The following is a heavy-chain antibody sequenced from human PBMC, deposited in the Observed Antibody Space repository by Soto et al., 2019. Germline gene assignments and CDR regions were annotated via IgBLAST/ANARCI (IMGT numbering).Heavy chain of an antibody. CDR2: INHSGTT. Sequence: QVQLHQWGAGLLKPSETLSLTCAVHGGSVRGYYWTWIRQSPEQGLEWIGEINHSGTTNYSPSLKTRVTISVDTSKNQFSLILSSVTAADTAVYYCARGGEYQLLLRDYYYFNMDVWGTGTTVTVS. CDR1: GGSVRGYY. D-gene: IGHD2-2*01. J-gene: IGHJ6*03. V-gene: IGHV4-34*01. CDR3: ARGGEYQLLLRDYYYFNMDV.